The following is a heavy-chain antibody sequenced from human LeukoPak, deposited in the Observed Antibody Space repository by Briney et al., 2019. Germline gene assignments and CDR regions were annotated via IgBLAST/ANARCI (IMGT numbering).Heavy chain of an antibody. J-gene: IGHJ4*02. V-gene: IGHV4-59*08. CDR2: IYSSGIT. CDR1: GGTISSYY. Sequence: PSETLPLTCAVSGGTISSYYWTWIRQPPGKGLEWIGYIYSSGITNYNPSLKSRVTMSVDTSKNQFSLKLSSVTAADTAVYYCARSLGYFDLWGQGSLVTVSS. D-gene: IGHD6-6*01. CDR3: ARSLGYFDL.